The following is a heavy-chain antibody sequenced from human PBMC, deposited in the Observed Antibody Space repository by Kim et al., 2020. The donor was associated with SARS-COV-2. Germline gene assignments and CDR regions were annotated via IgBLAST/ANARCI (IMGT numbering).Heavy chain of an antibody. CDR2: ISWNSGSI. CDR3: AKGGSSSWYYFDY. Sequence: GGSLRLSCAASGFTFDDYAMHWVRQAPGKDLEWVSRISWNSGSIGYADSVKGRFTISRDNAKNSLYLQMNSLRAEDTALYYCAKGGSSSWYYFDYWGQGTLLTVSS. D-gene: IGHD6-13*01. V-gene: IGHV3-9*01. CDR1: GFTFDDYA. J-gene: IGHJ4*02.